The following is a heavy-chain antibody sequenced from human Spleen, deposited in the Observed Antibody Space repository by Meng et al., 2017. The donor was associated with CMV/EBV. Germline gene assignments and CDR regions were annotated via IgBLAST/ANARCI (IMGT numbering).Heavy chain of an antibody. CDR2: INPNSGGT. V-gene: IGHV1-2*02. Sequence: ASVKVSCKASGYTFTGYYMHWVRQAPGQGLEWMGWINPNSGGTNYAQKFQGRVTMTRDTSISTAYMELGRLRSDDTAVYYCARASIVGADLDYWGQGTLVTVSS. J-gene: IGHJ4*02. CDR1: GYTFTGYY. CDR3: ARASIVGADLDY. D-gene: IGHD1-26*01.